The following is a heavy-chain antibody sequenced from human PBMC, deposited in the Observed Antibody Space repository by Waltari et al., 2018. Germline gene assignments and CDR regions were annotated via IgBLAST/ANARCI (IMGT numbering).Heavy chain of an antibody. D-gene: IGHD3-10*01. V-gene: IGHV3-21*03. Sequence: HLAESGGGLVMPGGSLCSTWTACGFGLRYRSMIWVRQAPGRGLEWVSSIGGGSRTYTFYADSVKGRFTISRDNAKNSLYLQMNSLRAGDSAVYYCTRDLYGSGGDWFDPWGQGTLVSVSS. CDR1: GFGLRYRS. CDR3: TRDLYGSGGDWFDP. J-gene: IGHJ5*02. CDR2: IGGGSRTYT.